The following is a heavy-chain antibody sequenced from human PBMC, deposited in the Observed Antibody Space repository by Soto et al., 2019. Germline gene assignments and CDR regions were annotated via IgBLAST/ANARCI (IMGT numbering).Heavy chain of an antibody. J-gene: IGHJ6*02. D-gene: IGHD2-2*02. CDR3: ARVSGYCSSTSCYNYYYYGMDV. CDR2: IIPIFGTA. Sequence: SVKVSCKASGGTFSSYAISWVRQAPGQGLEWMGGIIPIFGTANYAQKFQGRVTITADESTSTAYMELSSLRSEDTAVYYCARVSGYCSSTSCYNYYYYGMDVWGQGTTVTV. V-gene: IGHV1-69*13. CDR1: GGTFSSYA.